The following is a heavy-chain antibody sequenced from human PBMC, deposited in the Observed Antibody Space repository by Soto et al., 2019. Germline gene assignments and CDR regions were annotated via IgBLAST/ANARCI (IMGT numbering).Heavy chain of an antibody. V-gene: IGHV4-4*02. CDR3: AREVNSSPARGPNWFDP. CDR2: TYHRGTT. J-gene: IGHJ5*02. CDR1: GDSINNSHW. Sequence: QVQLQESGPGLVQPSGTLSLTCAVSGDSINNSHWWRWVRQTPGKGLEWIGETYHRGTTNYNPSLKTRVTISKDKSKNQFSLKMNSVTAADTAVYYCAREVNSSPARGPNWFDPWGQGTLVTVSS. D-gene: IGHD6-13*01.